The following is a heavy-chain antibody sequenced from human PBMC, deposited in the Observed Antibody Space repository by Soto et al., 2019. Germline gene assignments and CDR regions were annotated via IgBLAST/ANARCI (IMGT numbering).Heavy chain of an antibody. V-gene: IGHV1-69*01. CDR2: IIPIFGTA. Sequence: QVQLVQSGAEVKKPGSSVKVSCKASGGTFSSYAISWVRQAPGQGLEWMGGIIPIFGTANYAQKFQGRVTITADESTSTAYMELSSLRSEDTAVYYCATYFYYSDSSGYYLSRPDAFDIWGQGTMVTVSS. D-gene: IGHD3-22*01. J-gene: IGHJ3*02. CDR3: ATYFYYSDSSGYYLSRPDAFDI. CDR1: GGTFSSYA.